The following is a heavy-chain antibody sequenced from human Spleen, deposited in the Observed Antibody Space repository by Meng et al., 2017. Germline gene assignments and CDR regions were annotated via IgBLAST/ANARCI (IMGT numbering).Heavy chain of an antibody. CDR2: INHSGST. Sequence: RLEAVLLTPSTTLSRTCVSSGGSFSDNSWGCIRQPPGKGLDWIGEINHSGSTNYNPSLESRATISVDTSQNNLSLKLSSVTAADSAVYYCARGPTTMAHDFDYWGQGTLVTVSS. V-gene: IGHV4-34*01. CDR1: GGSFSDNS. J-gene: IGHJ4*02. CDR3: ARGPTTMAHDFDY. D-gene: IGHD4-11*01.